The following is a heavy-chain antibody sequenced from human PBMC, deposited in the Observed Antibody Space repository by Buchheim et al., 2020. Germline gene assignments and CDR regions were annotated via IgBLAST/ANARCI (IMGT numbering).Heavy chain of an antibody. CDR2: IVSRTDGGTT. CDR1: GYTFNNAW. Sequence: EVQLVESGGGLVNPGGSLRLSCAVSGYTFNNAWMSWVRQAPGKGLEWVGRIVSRTDGGTTDYAAPVKGRFTISRDDSKSTLYLQMNSLRTEDTAVYYCATDPEWGHWGQGTL. V-gene: IGHV3-15*04. D-gene: IGHD1-26*01. J-gene: IGHJ4*02. CDR3: ATDPEWGH.